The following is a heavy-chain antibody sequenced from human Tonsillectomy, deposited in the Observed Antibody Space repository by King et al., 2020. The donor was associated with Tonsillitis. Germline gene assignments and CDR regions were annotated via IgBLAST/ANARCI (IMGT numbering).Heavy chain of an antibody. Sequence: QLQESGPGLVKPSETLSLTCTVSGGSISSSNYYWAWIRQPPGKGLEWIGSIFYSGYTYYNPSLKSRVTLSVDTSKNQFSLKLRSVTAAVPVVYYCARRPYSGYDLFDRWGQGSLVTVSS. CDR1: GGSISSSNYY. CDR3: ARRPYSGYDLFDR. CDR2: IFYSGYT. V-gene: IGHV4-39*01. J-gene: IGHJ4*02. D-gene: IGHD5-12*01.